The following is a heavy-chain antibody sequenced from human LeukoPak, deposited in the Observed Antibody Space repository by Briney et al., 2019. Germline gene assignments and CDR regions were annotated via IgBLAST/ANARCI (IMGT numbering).Heavy chain of an antibody. CDR2: ISWNSGSI. Sequence: GGSLRLSCAASGFTFDDYAMHWVRQAPGKGLEWVSGISWNSGSIGYADSVKGRFTISRDNAKNSLYLQMNSLRAEDTALYYCAKVLYSSSWEPFDYWGQGTLVTVSS. J-gene: IGHJ4*02. D-gene: IGHD6-13*01. V-gene: IGHV3-9*01. CDR1: GFTFDDYA. CDR3: AKVLYSSSWEPFDY.